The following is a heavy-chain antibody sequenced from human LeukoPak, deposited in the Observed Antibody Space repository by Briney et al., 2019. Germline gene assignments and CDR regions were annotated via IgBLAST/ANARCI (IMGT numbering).Heavy chain of an antibody. D-gene: IGHD2-2*01. V-gene: IGHV1-2*02. Sequence: ASVKVSCKASGYTFTGYYMHWVRQAPGQGLGWMGWINPNSGGTNYAQKFQGRVTMTRDTSISTAYMELSRLRSDDTAVYYCARERRDCSSTSCNAFDIWGQGTMVTVSS. J-gene: IGHJ3*02. CDR1: GYTFTGYY. CDR2: INPNSGGT. CDR3: ARERRDCSSTSCNAFDI.